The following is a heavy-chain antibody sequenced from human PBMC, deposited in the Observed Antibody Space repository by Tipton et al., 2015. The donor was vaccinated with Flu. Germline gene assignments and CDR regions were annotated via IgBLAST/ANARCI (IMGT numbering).Heavy chain of an antibody. V-gene: IGHV4-59*01. J-gene: IGHJ4*02. CDR3: ARGDCSSTSCLDY. Sequence: TLSLTCTVSGGSISSDYWSWIRQPPGKGLEWIGSILYSGIPKNNPSLKSRVTLSGDTSKNQFSLKLSSVTAADTAVYYCARGDCSSTSCLDYWGQGTLVTVSS. CDR1: GGSISSDY. CDR2: ILYSGIP. D-gene: IGHD2-2*01.